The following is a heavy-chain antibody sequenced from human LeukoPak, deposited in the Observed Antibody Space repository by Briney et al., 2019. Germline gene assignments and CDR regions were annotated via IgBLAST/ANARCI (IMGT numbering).Heavy chain of an antibody. CDR3: AKSAAGTFRKNWCDL. V-gene: IGHV3-23*01. Sequence: GGSLRLSCAASGFTFTSYAMSWVRQAPGQGLDWVSAISGSGGSTYYADSVKARITLSSDNSKNTMNLQLNNLKAEATAVTSFAKSAAGTFRKNWCDLWGQGTLVTVSS. CDR2: ISGSGGST. CDR1: GFTFTSYA. D-gene: IGHD6-19*01. J-gene: IGHJ5*02.